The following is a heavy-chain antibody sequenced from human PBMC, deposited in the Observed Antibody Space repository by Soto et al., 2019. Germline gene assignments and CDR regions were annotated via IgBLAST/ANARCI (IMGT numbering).Heavy chain of an antibody. CDR3: ARVGAGTVTGLDPLDY. J-gene: IGHJ4*02. CDR1: GGTFSSYA. Sequence: QVQLVQSGAEVKKPGSSVKVSCKASGGTFSSYAISWVRQAPGQGLEWMGGIIPIFGTANYAQKFQGRVTITADESTSTADMELSSLRSEDTAVYYCARVGAGTVTGLDPLDYWGQGTLVTVSS. CDR2: IIPIFGTA. D-gene: IGHD4-17*01. V-gene: IGHV1-69*01.